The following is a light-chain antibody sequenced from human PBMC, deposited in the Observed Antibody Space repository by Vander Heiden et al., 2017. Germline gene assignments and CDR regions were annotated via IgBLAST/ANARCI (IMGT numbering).Light chain of an antibody. CDR3: QQYDNLPSIT. Sequence: DIQMTQSPSSLSASVGDRVTITCQASQDITNYLNWYQEKPGKAPKLLISAASNLETGVPSRFSGSGYGTDFTFTISSRQPEDIATYYCQQYDNLPSITFGQGTRLEIK. CDR2: AAS. CDR1: QDITNY. V-gene: IGKV1-33*01. J-gene: IGKJ5*01.